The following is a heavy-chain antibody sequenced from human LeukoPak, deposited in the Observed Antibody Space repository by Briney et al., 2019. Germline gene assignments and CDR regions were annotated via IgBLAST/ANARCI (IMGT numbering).Heavy chain of an antibody. D-gene: IGHD3-3*01. V-gene: IGHV4-38-2*01. CDR3: ARGSYDFWSGYYTAVDY. CDR2: IYTSGST. CDR1: GYSISSGYY. Sequence: SETLSLTCAVSGYSISSGYYWGWIRQPPGKGLEWIGRIYTSGSTNYNPSLKSRVTISVDTSKNQFSLKLSSVTAADTAVYYCARGSYDFWSGYYTAVDYWGQGTLVTVSS. J-gene: IGHJ4*02.